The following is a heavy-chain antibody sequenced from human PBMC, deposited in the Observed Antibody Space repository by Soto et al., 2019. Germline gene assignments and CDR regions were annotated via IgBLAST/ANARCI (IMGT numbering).Heavy chain of an antibody. J-gene: IGHJ6*02. D-gene: IGHD3-3*01. CDR1: GFTFSSYA. Sequence: GGSLRLSCAASGFTFSSYAMSWVRQAPGKGLEWVSAISGSGGSTYYADSVKGRFTISRDNSKNTLYLQMNSLRAEDTAVYYCAKVSASITIFGVVLENYYGMDVWGQGTTVTVCS. CDR3: AKVSASITIFGVVLENYYGMDV. V-gene: IGHV3-23*01. CDR2: ISGSGGST.